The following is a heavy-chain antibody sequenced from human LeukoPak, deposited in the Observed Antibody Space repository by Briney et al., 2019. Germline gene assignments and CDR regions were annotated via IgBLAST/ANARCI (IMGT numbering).Heavy chain of an antibody. J-gene: IGHJ4*02. D-gene: IGHD3-22*01. CDR1: GYSFINHW. CDR3: ARLIYDSSGYFDY. Sequence: GESLNISCKACGYSFINHWIGWVRQKPVKGLEWVGIMYPDDSDTRYSPSFQGQVSISADKSLSTAYLQWSSLKASDTAMYYCARLIYDSSGYFDYWGQGTLVTVSS. V-gene: IGHV5-51*01. CDR2: MYPDDSDT.